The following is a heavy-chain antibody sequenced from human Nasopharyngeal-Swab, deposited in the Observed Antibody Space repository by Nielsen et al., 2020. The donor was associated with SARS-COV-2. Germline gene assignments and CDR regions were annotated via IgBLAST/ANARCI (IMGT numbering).Heavy chain of an antibody. Sequence: GGSLRLSCAASGFTFSSYDMHWVRQATGKGLEWVSAIGADGDTYYPGSVKGRFTISRENAKNSLYLQMNSLRAGDTAVYYCARDLEGVWYFDLWGRGTLVTVSS. CDR1: GFTFSSYD. CDR2: IGADGDT. V-gene: IGHV3-13*01. D-gene: IGHD3-16*01. J-gene: IGHJ2*01. CDR3: ARDLEGVWYFDL.